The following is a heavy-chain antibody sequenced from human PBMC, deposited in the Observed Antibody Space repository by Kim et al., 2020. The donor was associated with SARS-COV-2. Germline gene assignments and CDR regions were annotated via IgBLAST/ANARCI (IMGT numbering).Heavy chain of an antibody. Sequence: GGSLRLSCAASGFTFSSYSMNWVRQAPGKGLEWVSSISSSSSYIYYADSVKGRFTISRDNAKNSLYLQMNSLRAEDTAVYYCARDRKTFFGGGDGAFDIWGQGTMVTVSS. J-gene: IGHJ3*02. D-gene: IGHD3-3*01. V-gene: IGHV3-21*01. CDR1: GFTFSSYS. CDR2: ISSSSSYI. CDR3: ARDRKTFFGGGDGAFDI.